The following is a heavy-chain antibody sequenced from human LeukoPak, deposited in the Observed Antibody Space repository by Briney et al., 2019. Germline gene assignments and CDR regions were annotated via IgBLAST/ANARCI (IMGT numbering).Heavy chain of an antibody. J-gene: IGHJ4*02. CDR1: GFIFSTYD. CDR2: ISSSVNYI. Sequence: PGRSLRLSCAASGFIFSTYDMHWVRQAPGKGLEWVSSISSSVNYIYYADSVKGRFTISRDNAKNSLYLQMNSLRAEDTAVYYCARDSIQQQLVLEDRGYPYYFEHWGQGTLVTVSS. V-gene: IGHV3-21*01. CDR3: ARDSIQQQLVLEDRGYPYYFEH. D-gene: IGHD6-13*01.